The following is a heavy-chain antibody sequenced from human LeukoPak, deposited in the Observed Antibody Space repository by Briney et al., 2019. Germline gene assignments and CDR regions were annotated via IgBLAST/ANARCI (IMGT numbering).Heavy chain of an antibody. CDR2: VCCGGST. Sequence: GVSLRLSCAASGFTVSSHSMTWVRQARGKGLEWVSGVCCGGSTYYAVVLKGRFTISRDNSKTTLYLQMNSLRAEDTAVYDCARLVNNFYDSSVRLSSNFYYMDVWGKGTTVTVSS. J-gene: IGHJ6*03. D-gene: IGHD3-22*01. CDR3: ARLVNNFYDSSVRLSSNFYYMDV. V-gene: IGHV3-66*02. CDR1: GFTVSSHS.